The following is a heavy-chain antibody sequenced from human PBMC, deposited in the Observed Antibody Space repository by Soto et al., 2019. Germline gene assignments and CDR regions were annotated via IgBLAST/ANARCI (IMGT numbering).Heavy chain of an antibody. V-gene: IGHV3-23*01. CDR3: ARHNWDDAFDI. D-gene: IGHD1-20*01. Sequence: GGSLRLSCAASGFTFSSYAMSWVRQAPGKGLEWVSAISGSGGSTYYADSVKGRFTISVDTSKNQFSLKLSSVTAADTAVYYCARHNWDDAFDIWGQGTMVTVSS. CDR1: GFTFSSYA. J-gene: IGHJ3*02. CDR2: ISGSGGST.